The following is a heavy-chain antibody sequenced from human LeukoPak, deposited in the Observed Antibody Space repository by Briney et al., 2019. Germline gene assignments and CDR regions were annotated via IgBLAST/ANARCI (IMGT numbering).Heavy chain of an antibody. CDR2: ITGSGDTT. J-gene: IGHJ6*02. V-gene: IGHV3-23*01. Sequence: GGSLRLSCAASGFTFTSYAMSWVRQAPGKGLEWVSAITGSGDTTYYAASVKGRFTISRDNSKNTLYLQMNSLRAEDTAVYYCARDRPYVYYGMDVWGQGTTVTVSS. CDR3: ARDRPYVYYGMDV. D-gene: IGHD3-16*01. CDR1: GFTFTSYA.